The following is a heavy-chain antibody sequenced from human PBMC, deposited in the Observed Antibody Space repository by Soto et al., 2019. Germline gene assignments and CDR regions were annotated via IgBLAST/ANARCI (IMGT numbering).Heavy chain of an antibody. Sequence: ESGGGVVQPGRSLRLSCAASGFTFSSYGMHWVRQAPGKGLEWVAVIWYDGSNKYYVDSVKGRFTISRDNSKNTLYLQMNSLRAEDTAVYYCARDRTLERFGELLYYFDYWGQGTLVTVSS. J-gene: IGHJ4*02. CDR2: IWYDGSNK. CDR1: GFTFSSYG. CDR3: ARDRTLERFGELLYYFDY. V-gene: IGHV3-33*01. D-gene: IGHD3-10*01.